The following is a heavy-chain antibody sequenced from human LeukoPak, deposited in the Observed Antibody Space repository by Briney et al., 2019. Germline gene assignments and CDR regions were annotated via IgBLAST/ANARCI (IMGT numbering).Heavy chain of an antibody. V-gene: IGHV1-18*01. CDR1: GYTFTSYG. CDR3: ARGSGIAVAGTGFDP. D-gene: IGHD6-19*01. CDR2: ISAYNGNT. Sequence: ASVKVSCKASGYTFTSYGISWVRQAPGQGLEWMGWISAYNGNTNYAQKLQGRVTITTDTSTSTAYMELRSLRSDDTAVYYCARGSGIAVAGTGFDPWGQGTLVTVSS. J-gene: IGHJ5*02.